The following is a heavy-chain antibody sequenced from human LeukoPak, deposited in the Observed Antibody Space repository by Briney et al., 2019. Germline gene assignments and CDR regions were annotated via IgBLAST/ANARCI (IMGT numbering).Heavy chain of an antibody. J-gene: IGHJ4*02. V-gene: IGHV3-23*01. Sequence: GGSLRLSCAASGFTFSSYAMSWVRQAPGKGLEWVSVISGSGGSTYYADSVKGRFTISRDNSKNTLYLQMNSLRAEDTAVYYCAKDQGSGGLVDYWGQGTLVTVSS. CDR1: GFTFSSYA. CDR3: AKDQGSGGLVDY. D-gene: IGHD3-10*01. CDR2: ISGSGGST.